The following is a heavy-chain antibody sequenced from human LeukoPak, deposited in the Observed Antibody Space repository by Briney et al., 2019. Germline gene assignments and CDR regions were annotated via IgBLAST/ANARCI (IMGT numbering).Heavy chain of an antibody. D-gene: IGHD6-19*01. V-gene: IGHV3-13*01. CDR1: GITFIDYD. CDR2: IGIGGDT. CDR3: ARGGIQVSGIDEFDY. J-gene: IGHJ4*02. Sequence: GGSLRLSCAASGITFIDYDMHWVRQVIGKGLEWVSAIGIGGDTHYSGSVKGRFTISRENAESSLYLQMNSLRAEDTAVYYCARGGIQVSGIDEFDYWGQGTLVTVSS.